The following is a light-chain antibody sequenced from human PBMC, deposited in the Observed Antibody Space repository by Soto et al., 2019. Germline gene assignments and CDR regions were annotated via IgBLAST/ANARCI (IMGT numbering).Light chain of an antibody. J-gene: IGLJ1*01. Sequence: HSALTHPASVSGYPWQSVTISCTRTSSDIGDSNYVSWYQQHPGKAPKLVIYDVSNRPSGVSNRSSGSKSANTASLTISGLQAEDEADYYCSSFRSSSTSYVFGTGTKVTVL. CDR2: DVS. V-gene: IGLV2-14*03. CDR1: SSDIGDSNY. CDR3: SSFRSSSTSYV.